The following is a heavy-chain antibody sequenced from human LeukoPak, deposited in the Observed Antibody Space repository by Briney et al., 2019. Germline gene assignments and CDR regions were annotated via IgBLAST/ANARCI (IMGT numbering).Heavy chain of an antibody. D-gene: IGHD2-2*02. Sequence: GGSLRLSCAASGFTFSSYSMNWVRQAPGKGLEWVSSISSSSSYIYYADSVKGRFTISRDNAKNSLYLQMNSLRAEDTAVYYCARSPDIVVVPAAISDYYYGMDVWGQGTTVTVSS. CDR1: GFTFSSYS. J-gene: IGHJ6*02. CDR2: ISSSSSYI. CDR3: ARSPDIVVVPAAISDYYYGMDV. V-gene: IGHV3-21*01.